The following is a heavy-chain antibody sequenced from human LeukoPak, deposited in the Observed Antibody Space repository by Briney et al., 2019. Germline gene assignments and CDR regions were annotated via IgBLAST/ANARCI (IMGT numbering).Heavy chain of an antibody. CDR2: ISGSGGST. V-gene: IGHV3-23*01. CDR3: AKDRRSGIVVAGTTDY. J-gene: IGHJ4*02. D-gene: IGHD6-19*01. Sequence: RAGGSLRLSCAASGFTFSSYGMSWVRQAPGKGLEWVSAISGSGGSTYYADSVKGRFTISRDNSKNTLYLQMNSLRAEDTAEYYCAKDRRSGIVVAGTTDYWGQGTLVTVSS. CDR1: GFTFSSYG.